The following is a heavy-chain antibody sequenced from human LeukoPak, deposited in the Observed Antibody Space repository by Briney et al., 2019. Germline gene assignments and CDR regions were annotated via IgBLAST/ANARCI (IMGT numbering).Heavy chain of an antibody. D-gene: IGHD3-22*01. CDR3: ARPKKDYYDSSGYYSHYYDY. CDR1: GGTFSSYA. V-gene: IGHV1-69*13. CDR2: IIPIFGTA. J-gene: IGHJ4*02. Sequence: SVKVSCKASGGTFSSYAISWVRQAPGQGLEWMGGIIPIFGTANYAQKFQGRVTITADESTSTAYMELSSLRSEDTAVYYCARPKKDYYDSSGYYSHYYDYWGQGTLVTVSS.